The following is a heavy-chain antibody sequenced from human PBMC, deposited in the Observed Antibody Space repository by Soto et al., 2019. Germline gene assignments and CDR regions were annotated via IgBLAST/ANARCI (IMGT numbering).Heavy chain of an antibody. CDR3: ARDRGSWPRGNNWFDP. Sequence: SETLSLTCTVSGGSISSYYWSWIRQPPGKGLEWIGYIYYSGSTNYNPSLKSRVTISVDTSKNQFSLKLSSVTAADTAVYYCARDRGSWPRGNNWFDPWGQGTLVTVSS. J-gene: IGHJ5*02. V-gene: IGHV4-59*01. CDR2: IYYSGST. CDR1: GGSISSYY. D-gene: IGHD6-13*01.